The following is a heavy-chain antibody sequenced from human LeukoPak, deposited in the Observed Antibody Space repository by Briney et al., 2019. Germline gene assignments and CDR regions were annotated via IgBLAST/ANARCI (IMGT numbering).Heavy chain of an antibody. CDR2: ISGSGVSI. V-gene: IGHV3-23*01. D-gene: IGHD2-2*02. J-gene: IGHJ6*02. CDR1: RFTFSSYA. CDR3: AKVYCSTSSCYTYYYYHGMDV. Sequence: GGSLRLSCAASRFTFSSYAMSWVRQAPGKGLEWVSGISGSGVSIYYADSVKGRFTISRDNSKNTLYLQMNSLRAEDTAVYYCAKVYCSTSSCYTYYYYHGMDVWGQGTTVTVSS.